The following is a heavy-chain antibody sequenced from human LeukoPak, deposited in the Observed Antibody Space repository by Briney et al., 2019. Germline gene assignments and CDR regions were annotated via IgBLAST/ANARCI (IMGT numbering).Heavy chain of an antibody. CDR1: GYILTELS. J-gene: IGHJ3*02. D-gene: IGHD2-8*01. V-gene: IGHV1-24*01. CDR2: FDPEDGET. CDR3: ATERGYCTNGVCYTDDAFDI. Sequence: ASVKVSCKVSGYILTELSMHWVRKAPGKGLEWMGGFDPEDGETINAQKFQGRVTMTEDTSTDTAYMDLSSLRSEDTAVYYCATERGYCTNGVCYTDDAFDIWGQGTMVTVSS.